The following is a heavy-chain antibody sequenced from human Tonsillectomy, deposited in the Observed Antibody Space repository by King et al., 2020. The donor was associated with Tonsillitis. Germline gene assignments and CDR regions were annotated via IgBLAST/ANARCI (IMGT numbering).Heavy chain of an antibody. CDR1: GFTFDDYG. CDR2: INWNGGST. J-gene: IGHJ4*02. V-gene: IGHV3-20*04. CDR3: ARDVEGGITILRTTWGY. D-gene: IGHD3-3*01. Sequence: VQLVESGGGVVRPGGSLRLSCAASGFTFDDYGMSLVRQAPGKGLEWVSAINWNGGSTGYADSVKGRVTMSRDNAKNSLYLQMNSLRAEDTALYYCARDVEGGITILRTTWGYWGQGTLVTDCS.